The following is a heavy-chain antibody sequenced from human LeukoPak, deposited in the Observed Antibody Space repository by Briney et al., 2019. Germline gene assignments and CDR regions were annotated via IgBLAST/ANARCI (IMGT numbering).Heavy chain of an antibody. V-gene: IGHV4-39*07. CDR2: IYYSGST. J-gene: IGHJ4*02. D-gene: IGHD3-10*01. CDR1: GGSISTSSYY. Sequence: SETLSLTCTVSGGSISTSSYYWGWIRQPPGKGLEWIGNIYYSGSTYYNPSLKSRVTISVDMSRNQFSLKVYSMTAADTAVYYCARLRGAYGSGTAYYFDYWGQGTQVTVSS. CDR3: ARLRGAYGSGTAYYFDY.